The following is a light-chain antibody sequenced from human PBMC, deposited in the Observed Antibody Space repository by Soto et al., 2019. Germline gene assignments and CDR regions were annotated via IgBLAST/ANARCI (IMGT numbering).Light chain of an antibody. V-gene: IGKV3-20*01. J-gene: IGKJ5*01. CDR2: GAS. CDR1: QSVSSSY. Sequence: EIVLTQSPGTLSLSPGERATLSCRASQSVSSSYLAWYQQKPGQAPRLLIYGASNRATGIPDRFSGSGAGTDFTLTISRLEPEDFAVYYCQQYGSSPVFGQGTRLEIK. CDR3: QQYGSSPV.